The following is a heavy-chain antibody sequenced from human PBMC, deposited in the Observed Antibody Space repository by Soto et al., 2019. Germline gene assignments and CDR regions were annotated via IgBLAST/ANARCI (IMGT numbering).Heavy chain of an antibody. CDR1: GHTFTSYG. J-gene: IGHJ4*02. CDR3: ARDRDTAMETIEN. CDR2: ISAYNGHA. V-gene: IGHV1-18*01. D-gene: IGHD5-18*01. Sequence: ASVKVSCKASGHTFTSYGFNWVRQAPGQGLEWMGWISAYNGHAKYAQKLQGRVTMTTDTSTSTAYMELRSLRSDDTAVYYCARDRDTAMETIENLGQGTQVSLSS.